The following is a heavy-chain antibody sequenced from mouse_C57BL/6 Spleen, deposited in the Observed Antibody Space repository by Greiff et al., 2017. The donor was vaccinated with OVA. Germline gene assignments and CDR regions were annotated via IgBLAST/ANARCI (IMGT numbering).Heavy chain of an antibody. Sequence: VQLQQPGAELVMPGASVKLSCKASGYTFTSYWMHWVKQRPGQGLEWIGEIDPSDSYTNYNQKFKGKSTLTVDKSSSTAYMQLSSLTSEDSAVYYCARIGRGTGFAYWGQGTLVTVSA. V-gene: IGHV1-69*01. CDR1: GYTFTSYW. CDR3: ARIGRGTGFAY. J-gene: IGHJ3*01. D-gene: IGHD3-3*01. CDR2: IDPSDSYT.